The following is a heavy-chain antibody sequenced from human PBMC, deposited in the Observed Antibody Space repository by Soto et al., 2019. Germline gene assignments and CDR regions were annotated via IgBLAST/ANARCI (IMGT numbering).Heavy chain of an antibody. Sequence: ASVKVSCKASGYTFTSYGISWVRQAPGQGLEWMGWISAYNGNTNYAQKLQGRVTMTTDTSTSTAYMELRSLRSDDTAVYYCARDGNLWFGELLFSNFDYSGQGTLVTVSS. D-gene: IGHD3-10*01. V-gene: IGHV1-18*01. CDR1: GYTFTSYG. CDR2: ISAYNGNT. J-gene: IGHJ4*02. CDR3: ARDGNLWFGELLFSNFDY.